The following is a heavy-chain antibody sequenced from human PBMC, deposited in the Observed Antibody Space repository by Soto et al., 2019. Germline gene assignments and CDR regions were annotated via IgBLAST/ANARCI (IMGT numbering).Heavy chain of an antibody. V-gene: IGHV3-53*01. CDR3: ARAGSPFDSDSSGYWGFDH. CDR2: VYSGGTT. Sequence: GGSLRLSCVASGFAVSNNYMNWVRQAPGKGLEWVSVVYSGGTTYYADSVRGRFTVSRDDSRNTLFLQMSSLRAEDTAVYYCARAGSPFDSDSSGYWGFDHWGQGTLVTVSS. CDR1: GFAVSNNY. D-gene: IGHD3-22*01. J-gene: IGHJ4*02.